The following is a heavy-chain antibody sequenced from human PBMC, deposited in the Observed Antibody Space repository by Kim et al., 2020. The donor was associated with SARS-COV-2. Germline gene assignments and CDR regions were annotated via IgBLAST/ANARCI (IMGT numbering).Heavy chain of an antibody. CDR1: GFTFSSYA. J-gene: IGHJ3*02. CDR2: ISGSGGST. V-gene: IGHV3-23*01. D-gene: IGHD2-2*01. CDR3: AKDGPDIVVVPAAMGRGGSGYVIEGAFDI. Sequence: GGSLRLSCAASGFTFSSYAMSWVRQAPGKGLEWVSAISGSGGSTYYADSVKGRFTISRDNSKNTLYLQMNSLRAEDTAVYYCAKDGPDIVVVPAAMGRGGSGYVIEGAFDIWGQGTMVTVSS.